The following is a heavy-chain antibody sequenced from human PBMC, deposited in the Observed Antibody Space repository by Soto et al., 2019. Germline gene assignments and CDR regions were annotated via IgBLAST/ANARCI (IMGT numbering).Heavy chain of an antibody. CDR2: INGGNDKT. J-gene: IGHJ4*02. CDR3: AIVGYFDSDGFPRAYDY. Sequence: ASVKVSCKASGYNFTAYVIYWVRQAPRQRLEWLGWINGGNDKTGYSQRFQGRLSITKKTSATTAFMELSNLRSEDTAVYYCAIVGYFDSDGFPRAYDYWGQGTLVTVSS. CDR1: GYNFTAYV. V-gene: IGHV1-3*01. D-gene: IGHD3-22*01.